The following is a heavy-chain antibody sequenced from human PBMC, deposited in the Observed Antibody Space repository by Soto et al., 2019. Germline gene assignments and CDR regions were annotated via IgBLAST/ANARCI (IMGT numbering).Heavy chain of an antibody. V-gene: IGHV3-74*01. J-gene: IGHJ6*02. CDR3: GRGVMVLYGIDV. CDR2: IKYDESDR. D-gene: IGHD3-16*01. Sequence: EVQLVESGGGLVQPGGSLRLSCAASGFTFSSYWLHWARQAPGKGLVWVSRIKYDESDRGYADSVKGRFTISRDNAKNTVYLQMNRLRAEDTAVYFCGRGVMVLYGIDVWGQGTTVSVSS. CDR1: GFTFSSYW.